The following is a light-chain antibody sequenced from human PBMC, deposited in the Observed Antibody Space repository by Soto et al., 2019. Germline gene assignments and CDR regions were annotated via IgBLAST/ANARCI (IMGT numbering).Light chain of an antibody. J-gene: IGKJ1*01. CDR2: AAT. CDR1: QGISNY. Sequence: DIQMTQSPSSLSASVGDTVTITCRASQGISNYLAGYQQKPGQVPNLLIYAATTLQSGVPSRFSGSGSGTDCTLTISSLRPEDVATYYCQKYNNATLTFGQGTKVEI. V-gene: IGKV1-27*01. CDR3: QKYNNATLT.